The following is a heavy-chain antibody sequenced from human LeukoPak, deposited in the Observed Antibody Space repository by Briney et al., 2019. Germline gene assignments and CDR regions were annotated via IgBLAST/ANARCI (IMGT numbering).Heavy chain of an antibody. Sequence: ASVKVSCKASGYTFTGYYMHWVRQAPGQGLEWMGWINPNSGGTNYAQKFQGWVTMTRDTSISTAYMELSRLRSDDTAVYYCARDRDYGDSHFDYWGQGTLVTVSS. CDR1: GYTFTGYY. J-gene: IGHJ4*02. CDR3: ARDRDYGDSHFDY. D-gene: IGHD4-17*01. V-gene: IGHV1-2*04. CDR2: INPNSGGT.